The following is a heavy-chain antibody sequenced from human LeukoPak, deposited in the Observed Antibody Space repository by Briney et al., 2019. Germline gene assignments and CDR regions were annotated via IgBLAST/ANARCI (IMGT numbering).Heavy chain of an antibody. J-gene: IGHJ4*02. V-gene: IGHV3-20*04. D-gene: IGHD4-17*01. CDR3: ATMGDYGDLSRN. Sequence: GGSLRLSCAASGFTFDDYGMSWVRQAPGKGLEWVSGINWNGGSTGYADSVKGRFTISRDNAKNSLYLQMNSLRAEDTALYYCATMGDYGDLSRNWGQGTLVTVSS. CDR1: GFTFDDYG. CDR2: INWNGGST.